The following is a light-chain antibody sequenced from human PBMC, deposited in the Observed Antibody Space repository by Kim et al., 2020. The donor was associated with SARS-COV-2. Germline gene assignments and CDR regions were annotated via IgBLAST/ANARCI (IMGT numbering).Light chain of an antibody. CDR2: YDS. CDR1: NIGGHS. CDR3: QVWDTDTDDYV. Sequence: SYELTQPPSVSVAPGQTARITCGGNNIGGHSVHWYQQKPGQAPVLVIYYDSDRPSGIPERFSGSKAATTATLTISRVAAGDEADYYCQVWDTDTDDYVFG. J-gene: IGLJ1*01. V-gene: IGLV3-21*01.